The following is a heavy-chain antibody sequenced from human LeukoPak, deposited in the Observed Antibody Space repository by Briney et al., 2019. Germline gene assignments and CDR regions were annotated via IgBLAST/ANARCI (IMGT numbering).Heavy chain of an antibody. V-gene: IGHV3-33*01. Sequence: GGSLRLSCAASGFTFSSYGMHWVRQAPGKGLEWVAVIWYDGSNKYYADSVKGRFTIARDNSKNTLYLQMNSLRAEDTAVYYCAREGVIFSSGYYYFDYWGQGTLVTVSS. CDR3: AREGVIFSSGYYYFDY. CDR1: GFTFSSYG. CDR2: IWYDGSNK. D-gene: IGHD3-22*01. J-gene: IGHJ4*02.